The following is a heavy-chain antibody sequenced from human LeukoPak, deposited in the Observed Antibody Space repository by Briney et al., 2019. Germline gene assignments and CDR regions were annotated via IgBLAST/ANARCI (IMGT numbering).Heavy chain of an antibody. V-gene: IGHV3-30-3*01. CDR1: EFTFSSYA. CDR3: ARSRALWLPKGMDV. CDR2: ISYDGSNK. D-gene: IGHD5-18*01. J-gene: IGHJ6*02. Sequence: GGSLRLSCAASEFTFSSYAMHWVRQAPGKGLEWVAVISYDGSNKYYADSVKGRFTISRDNSKNTLYLQMNSLRAEDTAVYYCARSRALWLPKGMDVWGQGTTVTVSS.